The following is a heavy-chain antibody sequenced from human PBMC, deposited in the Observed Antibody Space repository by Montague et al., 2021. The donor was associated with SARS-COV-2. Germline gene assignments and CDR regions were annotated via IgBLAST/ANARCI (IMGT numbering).Heavy chain of an antibody. J-gene: IGHJ6*04. V-gene: IGHV4-39*01. D-gene: IGHD1-26*01. Sequence: SETLSLTCTVSGTSITSSSCYWGWIRQPPGKGLVWIGSIYDSGSTYYNPSLKSRVTTSVDTSKNPLSLKLISVTAAATAVYYCAGLAPDRGSPNGDYCNGMDVGGKGTTIPVSS. CDR1: GTSITSSSCY. CDR2: IYDSGST. CDR3: AGLAPDRGSPNGDYCNGMDV.